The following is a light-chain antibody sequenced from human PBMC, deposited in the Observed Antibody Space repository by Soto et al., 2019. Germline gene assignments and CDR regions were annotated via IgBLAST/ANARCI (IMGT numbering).Light chain of an antibody. CDR3: QQYGSSGT. J-gene: IGKJ1*01. CDR1: QSVSNNY. Sequence: EIGLTQSPGTPSLSPGLRATLSSRASQSVSNNYLAWYQQKPGQAPRILIYGESNRATGIQDRFSGSGSGTDFTLTISRLEPEDFEVYYCQQYGSSGTVGHGPKGDLK. CDR2: GES. V-gene: IGKV3-20*01.